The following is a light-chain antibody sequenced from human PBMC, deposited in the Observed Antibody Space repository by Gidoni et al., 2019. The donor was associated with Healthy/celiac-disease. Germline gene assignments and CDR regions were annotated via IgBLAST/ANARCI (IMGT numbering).Light chain of an antibody. CDR3: QQSYSTLGT. CDR2: AAS. Sequence: DIQMTQSPSSLSASVGDRVTITCRASQSISSYLNWYQQKPGKAPKLLIYAASSLQSGVPSRFSGSGSGTDFTLTIISLQPEDFATYYFQQSYSTLGTFGQGTKVEIK. CDR1: QSISSY. J-gene: IGKJ1*01. V-gene: IGKV1-39*01.